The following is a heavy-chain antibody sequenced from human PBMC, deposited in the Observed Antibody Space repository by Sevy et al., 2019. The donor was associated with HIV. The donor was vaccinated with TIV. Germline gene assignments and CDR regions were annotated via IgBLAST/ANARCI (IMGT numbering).Heavy chain of an antibody. CDR1: GFTFSILY. J-gene: IGHJ3*02. V-gene: IGHV3-15*01. Sequence: GGSLRLSCAASGFTFSILYMNWVHQSPGKVLEWVGRMKSKTDGGTTDYAAPVKDRFTMSRDDSKNTLYLQMNSLQADDTAVYYCTTVGSPNWGSEAFDIWGQGTMVTVSS. CDR2: MKSKTDGGTT. D-gene: IGHD3-16*01. CDR3: TTVGSPNWGSEAFDI.